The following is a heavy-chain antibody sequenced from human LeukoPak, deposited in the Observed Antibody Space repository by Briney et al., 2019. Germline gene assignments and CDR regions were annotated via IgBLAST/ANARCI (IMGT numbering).Heavy chain of an antibody. J-gene: IGHJ4*02. V-gene: IGHV1-2*06. Sequence: ASVKVSCKASGYTFTGYYMHWVRQAPGQGLEWMGRINPNSGGTNYAQKFQGRVTTTRDTSISTAYMELGRLRSDDTAVYYCARVLVAVAGRTDYWGQGTLVTFSS. CDR3: ARVLVAVAGRTDY. D-gene: IGHD6-19*01. CDR1: GYTFTGYY. CDR2: INPNSGGT.